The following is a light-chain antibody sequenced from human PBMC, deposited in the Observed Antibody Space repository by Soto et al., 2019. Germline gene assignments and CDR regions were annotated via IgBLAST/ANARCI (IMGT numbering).Light chain of an antibody. CDR3: MSYTTTSSFV. J-gene: IGLJ1*01. V-gene: IGLV2-14*03. CDR1: RSDIGTYNY. CDR2: DVS. Sequence: SVLTQTASMSGSPGQSITISCTGTRSDIGTYNYLSWYQQHPGKAPRLVISDVSNRPSGVSNRFSGSKSGNTASLTITGLQSEDEADYYCMSYTTTSSFVFGSGTKVTVL.